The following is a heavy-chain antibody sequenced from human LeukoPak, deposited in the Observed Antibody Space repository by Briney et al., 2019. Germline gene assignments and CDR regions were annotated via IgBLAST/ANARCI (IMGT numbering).Heavy chain of an antibody. CDR1: GFTFDDYG. CDR2: IKWNGGNT. CDR3: TGGVLQGVIFNYYMDV. V-gene: IGHV3-20*04. J-gene: IGHJ6*03. D-gene: IGHD3-16*02. Sequence: GGSLRLSCAASGFTFDDYGMSWVRQAPGKGLEWVSGIKWNGGNTGYADSVKGRFTISRDNAKNSLYLQMNSLRAEDTALYYCTGGVLQGVIFNYYMDVWGRGTTVTVSS.